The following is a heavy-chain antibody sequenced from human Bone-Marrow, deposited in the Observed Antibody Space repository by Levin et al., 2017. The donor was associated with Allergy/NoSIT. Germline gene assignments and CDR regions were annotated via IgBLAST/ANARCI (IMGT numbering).Heavy chain of an antibody. Sequence: GGSLRLSCAASGFSFSTYGMHWVRQAPGKGLEWVAVISYDGSNKYYADSVKGRFIISRDNSKNTLYVQMNSLRAEDTAVYYCAKDTGPKNDWNYAFDYWGQGTLVTVSS. J-gene: IGHJ4*02. CDR2: ISYDGSNK. CDR3: AKDTGPKNDWNYAFDY. D-gene: IGHD1-7*01. CDR1: GFSFSTYG. V-gene: IGHV3-30*18.